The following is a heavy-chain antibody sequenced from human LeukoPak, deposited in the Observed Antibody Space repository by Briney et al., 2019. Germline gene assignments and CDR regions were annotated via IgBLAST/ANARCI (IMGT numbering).Heavy chain of an antibody. CDR3: ARSFARDSYILTGYNIADY. CDR1: GYTFTGYY. V-gene: IGHV1-18*04. D-gene: IGHD3-9*01. Sequence: GASVKVSCKASGYTFTGYYMHWVRQAPGQGLEWMGWVSAYDSNTNYAQKLQGRLTMTTDRSTSTAYMELRSLTSDDTAMYYCARSFARDSYILTGYNIADYWGQGTLVTVSS. J-gene: IGHJ4*02. CDR2: VSAYDSNT.